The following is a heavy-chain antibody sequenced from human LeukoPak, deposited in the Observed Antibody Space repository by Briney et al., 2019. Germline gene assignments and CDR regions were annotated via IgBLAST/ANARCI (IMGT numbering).Heavy chain of an antibody. D-gene: IGHD3-22*01. CDR1: GYSFTSYW. J-gene: IGHJ4*02. Sequence: GESLKISCKGSGYSFTSYWIGWVRQMPGKGLEWMGLIDPADSDSRYSPSFQGQVIFSVDKSTKTAYLQWSSLKASDTAMYYCARLIGAFSESSGYSDYWGQGTLVTVSS. CDR2: IDPADSDS. CDR3: ARLIGAFSESSGYSDY. V-gene: IGHV5-51*01.